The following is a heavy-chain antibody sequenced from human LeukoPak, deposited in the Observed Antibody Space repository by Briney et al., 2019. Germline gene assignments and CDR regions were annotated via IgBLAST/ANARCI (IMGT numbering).Heavy chain of an antibody. CDR1: GYTFTSYG. V-gene: IGHV1-18*01. CDR2: ISAYNGNT. Sequence: ASVKVSCKASGYTFTSYGISWVRQAPGQGLEWMGWISAYNGNTNYAQKLQGRVTMTTETSTSTAYMELRSLRSDDTAVYYCAAYGDYADWFDPWGQGTLVTVSS. CDR3: AAYGDYADWFDP. J-gene: IGHJ5*02. D-gene: IGHD4-17*01.